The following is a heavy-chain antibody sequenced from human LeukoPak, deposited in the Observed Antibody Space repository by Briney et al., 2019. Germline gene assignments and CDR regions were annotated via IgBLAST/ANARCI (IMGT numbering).Heavy chain of an antibody. Sequence: GGSLRLSCAASGFTFSGSAMHWVRQASGKGLEWVGRIRSKANSYATAYAASVKGRFTISRDDSKNTAYLQMNSLKTEDTAVYYCTRHGAGIAAAGTDLDYWGQGTLVTVSS. CDR2: IRSKANSYAT. V-gene: IGHV3-73*01. CDR1: GFTFSGSA. D-gene: IGHD6-13*01. CDR3: TRHGAGIAAAGTDLDY. J-gene: IGHJ4*02.